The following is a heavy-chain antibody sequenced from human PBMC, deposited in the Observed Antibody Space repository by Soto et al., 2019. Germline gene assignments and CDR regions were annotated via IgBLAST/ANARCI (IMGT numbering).Heavy chain of an antibody. Sequence: EVQLVESGGGLVQPGGSLRLSCAASGFTVSSNYMSWVRQAPGKGLEWVSVIYSGGSTYYADSVKGRFTISRHNSKNTLYLQMNSLRAEDTSVYYCARVTVVVAATHRYYYYYYMAGWGKGTTVTVSS. CDR2: IYSGGST. V-gene: IGHV3-53*04. J-gene: IGHJ6*03. CDR1: GFTVSSNY. CDR3: ARVTVVVAATHRYYYYYYMAG. D-gene: IGHD2-15*01.